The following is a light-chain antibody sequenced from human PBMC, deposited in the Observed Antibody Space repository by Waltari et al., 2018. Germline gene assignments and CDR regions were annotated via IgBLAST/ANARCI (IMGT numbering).Light chain of an antibody. Sequence: SYALAQPPSVSVAPGQTAKITCGGDNIGYKGVHWYQQKPGQAPPLVIYDDYDRPAVFPERCSRSSSGNTATLTLSRVEAGDEADYYCQVWDNSSDHVVFGGGTKLTVL. V-gene: IGLV3-21*02. J-gene: IGLJ3*02. CDR3: QVWDNSSDHVV. CDR1: NIGYKG. CDR2: DDY.